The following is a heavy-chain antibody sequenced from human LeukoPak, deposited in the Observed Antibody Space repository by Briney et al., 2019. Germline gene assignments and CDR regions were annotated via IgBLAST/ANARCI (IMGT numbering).Heavy chain of an antibody. V-gene: IGHV3-48*04. D-gene: IGHD3-16*01. Sequence: GGSLRLSCAASGFTFSDYSMNWVRQAPGKGLEWVSYISSSSSSTIYFADSVKGRFTISRDNAKNSLHLQMSNLRAEDTAVYFCARGGGLDVWGQGATVTVSS. CDR3: ARGGGLDV. CDR2: ISSSSSSTI. CDR1: GFTFSDYS. J-gene: IGHJ6*02.